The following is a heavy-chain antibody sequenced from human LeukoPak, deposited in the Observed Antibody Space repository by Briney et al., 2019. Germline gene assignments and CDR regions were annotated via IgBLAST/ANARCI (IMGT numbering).Heavy chain of an antibody. Sequence: PGGSLRLSCAASGFTFSSHAMSWVRQAPGKGLEWVSGISGSAGSTVYADSVKGRLNISRDNSKNTLNLQMNSLRAEDTAVYYCAKDLLSGSGSFSRGVFDYWGQGTLVTVSA. CDR1: GFTFSSHA. CDR2: ISGSAGST. J-gene: IGHJ4*02. V-gene: IGHV3-23*01. CDR3: AKDLLSGSGSFSRGVFDY. D-gene: IGHD3-10*01.